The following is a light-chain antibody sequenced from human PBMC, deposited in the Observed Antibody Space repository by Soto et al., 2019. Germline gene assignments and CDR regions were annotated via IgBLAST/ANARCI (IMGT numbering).Light chain of an antibody. CDR1: GSDVGGYTF. CDR3: CSYTATTTYV. V-gene: IGLV2-14*03. J-gene: IGLJ1*01. CDR2: DVN. Sequence: QSALTQPASLSWSPGQSISISCTGTGSDVGGYTFVSWYQQHPDKVPKLVIFDVNRRPSGVSDRFSGSKSVNAASLTISGLQAEDEADYYCCSYTATTTYVFGTGTKVTVL.